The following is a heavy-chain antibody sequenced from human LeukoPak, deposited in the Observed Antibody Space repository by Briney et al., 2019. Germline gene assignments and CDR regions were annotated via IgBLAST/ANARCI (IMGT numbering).Heavy chain of an antibody. J-gene: IGHJ5*02. CDR3: AKASHGGRYCSSTSCYTWDWFDP. CDR2: ISYDGSNK. D-gene: IGHD2-2*02. Sequence: GGSLRLSCAASGFTFSSYGMHWVRQAPGKGLEWVAVISYDGSNKYYADSVKGRFTISRDNSKNTLYLQMNSLRAEDTAVYYCAKASHGGRYCSSTSCYTWDWFDPWGQGTLVTVSS. CDR1: GFTFSSYG. V-gene: IGHV3-30*18.